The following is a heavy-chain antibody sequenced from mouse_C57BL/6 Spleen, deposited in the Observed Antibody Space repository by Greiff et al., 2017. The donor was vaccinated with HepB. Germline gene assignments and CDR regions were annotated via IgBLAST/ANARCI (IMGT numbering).Heavy chain of an antibody. Sequence: VQLQESGAELARPGASVKLSCKASGYTFTSYGISWVKQRTGQGLEWIGEIYPRSGNTYYNEKFKGKATLTADKSSSTAYMELRSLTSEDSAVYFCARGDGSSYFDYWGQGTTLTVSS. J-gene: IGHJ2*01. D-gene: IGHD1-1*01. CDR1: GYTFTSYG. CDR2: IYPRSGNT. V-gene: IGHV1-81*01. CDR3: ARGDGSSYFDY.